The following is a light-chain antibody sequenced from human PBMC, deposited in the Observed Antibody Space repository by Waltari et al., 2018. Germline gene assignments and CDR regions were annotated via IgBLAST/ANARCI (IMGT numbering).Light chain of an antibody. CDR2: GAS. J-gene: IGKJ2*01. V-gene: IGKV3-20*01. CDR1: QSVSNNN. CDR3: QLYGSSPGDT. Sequence: EIVLTQSPGTLPLSPGERATLSCRASQSVSNNNLAWYPQKPGQAPRLLIYGASSRASGIPDRFSGSGSGTDFTLTISRLEPEDFAVYYCQLYGSSPGDTFGQGTKLEIK.